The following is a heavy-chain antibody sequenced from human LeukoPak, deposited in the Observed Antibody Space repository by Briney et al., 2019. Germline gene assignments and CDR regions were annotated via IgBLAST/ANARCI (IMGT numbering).Heavy chain of an antibody. V-gene: IGHV1-69*04. CDR3: ARVLMYNWFDP. D-gene: IGHD2-8*01. CDR1: GGTFSSYA. J-gene: IGHJ5*02. Sequence: SVKVSCKASGGTFSSYAISWVRQAPGQGLEWMGRIIPILGIANYAQKFQGRVTITADKSTSTAYMELRSLKSDDTAVYYCARVLMYNWFDPWGQGTLVTVSS. CDR2: IIPILGIA.